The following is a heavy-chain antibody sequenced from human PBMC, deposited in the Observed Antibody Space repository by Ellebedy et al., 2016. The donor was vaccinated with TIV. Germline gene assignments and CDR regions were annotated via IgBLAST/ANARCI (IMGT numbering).Heavy chain of an antibody. J-gene: IGHJ6*02. Sequence: GESLKISCAASGFTFSNSGMNWVRQAPGKGLEWVAFIRFDGNSANYADSAKGRFTISRDSSQNTLYLQMNSLRAEDTAVYYCAKDRNNYGGAPYNGLDIWGQGTTVTVSS. CDR2: IRFDGNSA. CDR3: AKDRNNYGGAPYNGLDI. V-gene: IGHV3-30*02. CDR1: GFTFSNSG. D-gene: IGHD1/OR15-1a*01.